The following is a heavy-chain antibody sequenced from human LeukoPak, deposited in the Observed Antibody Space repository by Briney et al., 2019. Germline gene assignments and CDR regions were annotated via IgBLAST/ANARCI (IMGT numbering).Heavy chain of an antibody. J-gene: IGHJ4*02. CDR1: GGSFSGYY. D-gene: IGHD3-9*01. CDR2: INHSGST. V-gene: IGHV4-34*01. Sequence: SETLSLTCAIYGGSFSGYYWTWIREPPGKELEWIGEINHSGSTNYNPSLKSRVTISVDTSKNQFSLKLSSVTAADTAVYYCARLPRYFDWLLYFDYWGQGTLVTVSS. CDR3: ARLPRYFDWLLYFDY.